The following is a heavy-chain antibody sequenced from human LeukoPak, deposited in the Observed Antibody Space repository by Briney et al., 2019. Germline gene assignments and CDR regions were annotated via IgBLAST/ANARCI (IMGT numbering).Heavy chain of an antibody. Sequence: SETLPLTCTVSGGSISSNIYYWGWIRQPPGKGLEWIGSIYYSGTTYYNPSLKSRVTISVDTSKNQFSLKLSSVTAADTAVYYCARAGCSGGSCYRSRGAFDIWGQGTMVTVSS. CDR3: ARAGCSGGSCYRSRGAFDI. V-gene: IGHV4-39*07. CDR2: IYYSGTT. D-gene: IGHD2-15*01. CDR1: GGSISSNIYY. J-gene: IGHJ3*02.